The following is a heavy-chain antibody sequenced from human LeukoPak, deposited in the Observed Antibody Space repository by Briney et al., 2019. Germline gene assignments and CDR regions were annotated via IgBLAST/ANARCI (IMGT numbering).Heavy chain of an antibody. V-gene: IGHV3-23*01. J-gene: IGHJ4*02. CDR1: GFIFSTYA. D-gene: IGHD6-13*01. Sequence: GGSLRLSCATSGFIFSTYALSWVRQAPGKGLEWASSISGSGGSTYHADSVEGRFTISRDSSKNTLYLQMNSLRAEDTAIYYCARVIRAAPGKGYFDYWGQGTLVTVSS. CDR2: ISGSGGST. CDR3: ARVIRAAPGKGYFDY.